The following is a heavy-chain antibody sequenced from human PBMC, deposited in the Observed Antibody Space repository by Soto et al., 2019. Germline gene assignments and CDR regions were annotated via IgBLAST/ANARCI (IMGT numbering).Heavy chain of an antibody. CDR2: IGSGGDGI. CDR3: ATYGQPLMVS. J-gene: IGHJ5*02. Sequence: EVQLLESGGGLVQPGGSLRLSCAASGFTFSSFAMKWVRQAPGKGLEWVSVIGSGGDGIHYADSVKGRFTISRHDSKHTVTLKMNGLRAGDTAVYYCATYGQPLMVSWGQGTLFIFSS. D-gene: IGHD3-10*01. V-gene: IGHV3-23*01. CDR1: GFTFSSFA.